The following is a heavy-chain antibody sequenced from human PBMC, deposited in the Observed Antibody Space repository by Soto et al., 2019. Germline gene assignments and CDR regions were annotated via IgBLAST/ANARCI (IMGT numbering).Heavy chain of an antibody. J-gene: IGHJ5*02. CDR3: ATATTALIFGVVTKGYNWFDP. CDR2: FDPEDGET. CDR1: GYTLTELS. V-gene: IGHV1-24*01. D-gene: IGHD3-3*01. Sequence: ASVKVSCKVSGYTLTELSMHWVRQAPEKGLEWMGGFDPEDGETIYAQKFQGRVTMTEDTSTDTAYMELSSLRSEDTAVYYCATATTALIFGVVTKGYNWFDPWGQGTLVTVSS.